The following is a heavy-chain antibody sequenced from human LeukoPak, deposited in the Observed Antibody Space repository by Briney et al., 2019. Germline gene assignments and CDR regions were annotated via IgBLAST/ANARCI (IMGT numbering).Heavy chain of an antibody. CDR2: ISSSSSYV. D-gene: IGHD6-19*01. V-gene: IGHV3-21*01. CDR3: ARREAQTWLVRDY. Sequence: PGGSLRLSCAASGFTFSSYSMNWVRQAPGKGLEWVSSISSSSSYVYYADSVKGRFTISRDNAKNSLYLQMNSLRAEDTAVYYCARREAQTWLVRDYWGQGTLVTVSS. J-gene: IGHJ4*02. CDR1: GFTFSSYS.